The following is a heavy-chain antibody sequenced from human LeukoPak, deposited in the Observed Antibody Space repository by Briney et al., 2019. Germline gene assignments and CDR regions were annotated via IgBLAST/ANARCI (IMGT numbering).Heavy chain of an antibody. V-gene: IGHV3-30*02. Sequence: GGSLRLSCAASGFTFNNYGMHWVRQAPGKGLEWVAFIRYDGSNKYYPDSVKGRFTISRDNSKNTLYLQMNSLRAEDTAVYYCAKVKGDRSGYYYYYMDVWGKGTTVTISS. D-gene: IGHD2-21*02. CDR1: GFTFNNYG. CDR3: AKVKGDRSGYYYYYMDV. CDR2: IRYDGSNK. J-gene: IGHJ6*03.